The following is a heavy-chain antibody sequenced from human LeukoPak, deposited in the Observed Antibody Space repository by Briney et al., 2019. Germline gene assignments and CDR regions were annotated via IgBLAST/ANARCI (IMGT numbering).Heavy chain of an antibody. D-gene: IGHD6-19*01. CDR3: ARGIAVARKVFDY. J-gene: IGHJ4*02. CDR1: GFTFSSNW. CDR2: INSDGSST. V-gene: IGHV3-74*01. Sequence: GGSLRLSCAASGFTFSSNWMHWVRQAPGKGLVWVSRINSDGSSTSYADSVKGRFTISRDNAKNTLYLQMNSLRAEDTAVYYCARGIAVARKVFDYWGQGTLVTVSS.